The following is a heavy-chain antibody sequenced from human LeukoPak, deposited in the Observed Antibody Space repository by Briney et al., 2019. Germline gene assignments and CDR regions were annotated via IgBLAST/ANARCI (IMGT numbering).Heavy chain of an antibody. V-gene: IGHV1-46*01. CDR3: ARDPLPIYDGSGYYLFDY. J-gene: IGHJ4*02. CDR1: GYTFTSYY. D-gene: IGHD3-22*01. Sequence: ASVKVSCKASGYTFTSYYMHWVRQAPGQGLEWMGIINPSGGSTSYAQKFQGRVTMTRDMSTSTVYMELSSLRSEDTAVYYCARDPLPIYDGSGYYLFDYWGQGTLVTVSS. CDR2: INPSGGST.